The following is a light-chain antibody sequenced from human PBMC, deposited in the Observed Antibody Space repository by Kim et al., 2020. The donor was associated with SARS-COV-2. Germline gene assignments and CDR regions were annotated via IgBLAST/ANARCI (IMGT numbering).Light chain of an antibody. CDR1: QHIGSW. CDR3: QQSKSFPLT. V-gene: IGKV1D-12*01. CDR2: AAS. Sequence: ASVGDRVTITGRASQHIGSWLAWYQQKPGKAPRLLIYAASSLQRGVPSRFSGNGFGTEFTLIISSLQPEDFATYSCQQSKSFPLTFGGGTKVDIK. J-gene: IGKJ4*01.